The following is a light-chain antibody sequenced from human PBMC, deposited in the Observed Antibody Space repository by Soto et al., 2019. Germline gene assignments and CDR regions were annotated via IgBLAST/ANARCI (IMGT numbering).Light chain of an antibody. Sequence: QSALTQPASVSGSPGQSSTISCTGTSSDVGSYNLVSWYQLHPGKAPKLIIYEGSKRPSGVSNRFSGSKSGNTASLTISGLQAEDEADYYCCSYAGSLVFGGGTKLTVL. CDR3: CSYAGSLV. CDR1: SSDVGSYNL. CDR2: EGS. V-gene: IGLV2-23*01. J-gene: IGLJ2*01.